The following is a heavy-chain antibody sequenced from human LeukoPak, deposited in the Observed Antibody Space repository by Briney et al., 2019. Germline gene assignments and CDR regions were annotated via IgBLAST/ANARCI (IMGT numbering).Heavy chain of an antibody. CDR2: IYTSGGT. Sequence: PTDTLSLTCTVSGGSISSYYWSWIRQPAGKGLEWIGRIYTSGGTNYNPSLKSRVTMSVDTSKNQFPLKLSSVTAADTAVYYCARDGYSSSWYWFDPWGQGTLVTASS. D-gene: IGHD6-13*01. J-gene: IGHJ5*02. CDR3: ARDGYSSSWYWFDP. CDR1: GGSISSYY. V-gene: IGHV4-4*07.